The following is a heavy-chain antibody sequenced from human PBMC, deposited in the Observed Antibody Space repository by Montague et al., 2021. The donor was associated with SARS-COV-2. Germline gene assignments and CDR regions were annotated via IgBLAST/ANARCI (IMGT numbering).Heavy chain of an antibody. D-gene: IGHD2-2*01. V-gene: IGHV6-1*01. Sequence: CAISGDSVSINIATWNWIRQSPSRGLEWLGRTYYRSKWYNDYAESVKSRITIDPDTSKHQFSLHLNPVTPEDTAVYYCSRIPVGSKYYFDFWGQGTLVTVSS. CDR1: GDSVSINIAT. J-gene: IGHJ4*02. CDR3: SRIPVGSKYYFDF. CDR2: TYYRSKWYN.